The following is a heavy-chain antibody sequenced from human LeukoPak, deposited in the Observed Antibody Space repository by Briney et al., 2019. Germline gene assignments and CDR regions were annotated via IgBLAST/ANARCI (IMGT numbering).Heavy chain of an antibody. CDR3: TRNYYDSSGYYYLFDY. CDR2: IRSKPNGYAT. CDR1: GFTFSGSE. Sequence: PGGSLRLSCAASGFTFSGSEMHWVRQASGKGLEWVGRIRSKPNGYATAYAASVKGRFTISRDDSKNTAYLQMNSLKTEDTAVYYCTRNYYDSSGYYYLFDYWGQGILVTVSS. J-gene: IGHJ4*02. V-gene: IGHV3-73*01. D-gene: IGHD3-22*01.